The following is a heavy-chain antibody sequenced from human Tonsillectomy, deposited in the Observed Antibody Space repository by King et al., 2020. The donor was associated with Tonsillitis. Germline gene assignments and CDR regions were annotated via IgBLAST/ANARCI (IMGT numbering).Heavy chain of an antibody. D-gene: IGHD6-25*01. Sequence: QLQESGPGLVKPAQTLSLNCTVSGGSISSAGYYWSWIRQHPGEDLEWIGYISYSGSAYYNPSLTSRVTISVDTYQNQFSLKLSSVTAADTAVYYCARTAPPYYYYYMDVWGNGTTVTVSS. J-gene: IGHJ6*03. CDR2: ISYSGSA. CDR3: ARTAPPYYYYYMDV. V-gene: IGHV4-31*03. CDR1: GGSISSAGYY.